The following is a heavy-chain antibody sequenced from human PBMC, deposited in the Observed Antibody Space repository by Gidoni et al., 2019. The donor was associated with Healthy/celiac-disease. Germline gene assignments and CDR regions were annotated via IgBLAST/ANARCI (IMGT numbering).Heavy chain of an antibody. CDR3: ARGHVKTIVVAEGVAFDI. J-gene: IGHJ3*02. CDR1: GGSFSGYY. V-gene: IGHV4-34*01. D-gene: IGHD3-22*01. Sequence: QVQLQQWGAGLLKPSETLSLTCAVYGGSFSGYYWSWIRQPPGKGLEWIGEINHSGSTNYNPSLKSRVTISVDTSKNQFSLKLSSVTAADTAVYYCARGHVKTIVVAEGVAFDIWGQGTMVTVSS. CDR2: INHSGST.